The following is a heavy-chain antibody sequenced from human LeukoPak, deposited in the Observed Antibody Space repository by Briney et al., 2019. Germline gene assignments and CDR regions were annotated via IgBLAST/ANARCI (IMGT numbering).Heavy chain of an antibody. CDR1: GFIFSSYT. V-gene: IGHV3-23*01. J-gene: IGHJ6*02. CDR2: VSGSAGST. D-gene: IGHD3-10*01. CDR3: AKGMVEVRGVIGRNIPPDYYHYAIDV. Sequence: PGGSLRLSCAASGFIFSSYTMNWVRQAPGKGVEWVSGVSGSAGSTYYADSVKGRFTISRDNSRTTLYLQMNRLRVDDTAVYYCAKGMVEVRGVIGRNIPPDYYHYAIDVWGQGTTVTVSS.